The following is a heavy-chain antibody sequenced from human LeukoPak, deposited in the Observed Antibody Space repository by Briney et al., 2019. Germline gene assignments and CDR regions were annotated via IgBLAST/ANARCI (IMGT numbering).Heavy chain of an antibody. D-gene: IGHD3-10*01. CDR1: GFTFSSSS. V-gene: IGHV3-21*01. Sequence: GGSLRLSCAASGFTFSSSSMNWVRQAPGKGLEWVSSISSSSSYIYYADSVKGRFTISRDNAKNSLSLQMNSLRAEDTAVYYCARVGAVMVRGVPSYFDYWGQGTLVTVSS. J-gene: IGHJ4*02. CDR3: ARVGAVMVRGVPSYFDY. CDR2: ISSSSSYI.